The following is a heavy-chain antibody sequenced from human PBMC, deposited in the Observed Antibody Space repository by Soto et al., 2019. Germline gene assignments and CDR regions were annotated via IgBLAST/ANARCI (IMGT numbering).Heavy chain of an antibody. J-gene: IGHJ6*02. Sequence: ASVKVSCKVSGYTLTELSMHWVRQAPGKGLEWMGGFDPEDGETIYAQKFQGRVTMTEDTSTDTAYMELSSLRSEDTAVYYCATNLKSYYFYGMDVWGQGXTVTVYS. CDR3: ATNLKSYYFYGMDV. CDR2: FDPEDGET. CDR1: GYTLTELS. V-gene: IGHV1-24*01.